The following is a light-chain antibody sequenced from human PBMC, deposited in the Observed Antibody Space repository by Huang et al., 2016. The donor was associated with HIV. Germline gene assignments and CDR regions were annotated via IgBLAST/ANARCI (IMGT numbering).Light chain of an antibody. CDR3: LQYNAYPLT. V-gene: IGKV1-17*03. J-gene: IGKJ3*01. CDR1: EDINNS. CDR2: AAS. Sequence: DIQMTQSPSAMSASVGDKVTITCRASEDINNSLAWFQQRPGKVPQRLIFAASSLQSGVPLGFSGSGSGTDFTLTISSLQPEDFATYYCLQYNAYPLTFGPGTTVDFK.